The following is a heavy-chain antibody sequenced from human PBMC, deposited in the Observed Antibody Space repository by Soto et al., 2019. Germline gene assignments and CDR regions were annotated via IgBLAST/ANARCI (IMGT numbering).Heavy chain of an antibody. V-gene: IGHV1-69*04. Sequence: SVKVSCKASGGTFSSYTISWVRQAPGQGLEWMGRIIPILGIANYAQKFQGRVTITADKSTSTAYMELSSLRSEDTAVYYCAREGYCSGGSCSRPNWFDPWGQGTLVTVSS. CDR3: AREGYCSGGSCSRPNWFDP. CDR2: IIPILGIA. CDR1: GGTFSSYT. D-gene: IGHD2-15*01. J-gene: IGHJ5*02.